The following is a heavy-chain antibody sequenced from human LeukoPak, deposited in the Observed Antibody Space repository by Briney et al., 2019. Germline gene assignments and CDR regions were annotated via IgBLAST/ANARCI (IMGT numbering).Heavy chain of an antibody. J-gene: IGHJ4*02. CDR3: ARDRSSGWSFDY. V-gene: IGHV3-21*01. CDR1: GFTFSSYS. CDR2: ISSSSSYI. Sequence: GGSLRLSCAASGFTFSSYSMNWVRQAPGKGLEWVSSISSSSSYIYYADSVRGRFTISRDSAKNSLYLQTNSLRAEDTAVYYCARDRSSGWSFDYWGQGTLVTVSS. D-gene: IGHD6-19*01.